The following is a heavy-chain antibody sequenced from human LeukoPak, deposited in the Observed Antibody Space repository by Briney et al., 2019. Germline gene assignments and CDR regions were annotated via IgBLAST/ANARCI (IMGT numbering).Heavy chain of an antibody. CDR1: GGSISSYH. CDR3: AREGGYSGYDDPYYFDY. CDR2: IYYSGST. Sequence: SETLSLTCTVSGGSISSYHWNWIRQPPGKGLEWIGYIYYSGSTNYNPSLKSRLTISVDTSKNQFSLKLSSVTAADTAVYYCAREGGYSGYDDPYYFDYWGQGTLVTVSS. D-gene: IGHD5-12*01. V-gene: IGHV4-59*01. J-gene: IGHJ4*02.